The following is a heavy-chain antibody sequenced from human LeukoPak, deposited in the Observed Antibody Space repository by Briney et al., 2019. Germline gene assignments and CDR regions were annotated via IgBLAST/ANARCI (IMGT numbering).Heavy chain of an antibody. D-gene: IGHD2-2*01. CDR3: ARDSCDGTSCQAYFDY. Sequence: GGSLRLSCAASGFTFSSYWMSWARQAPGKGLEWVANIKQDGSEKYYVDSVKGRFTISRDNAKNSLYLQMNSLRAEDTAVYYCARDSCDGTSCQAYFDYWGQGTLVTVSS. CDR1: GFTFSSYW. V-gene: IGHV3-7*01. J-gene: IGHJ4*02. CDR2: IKQDGSEK.